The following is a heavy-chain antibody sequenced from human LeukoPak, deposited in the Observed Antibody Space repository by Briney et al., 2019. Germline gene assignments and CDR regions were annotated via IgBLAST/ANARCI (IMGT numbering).Heavy chain of an antibody. Sequence: GGSLRLSCAASGFIFNNYGLIWVRQAPGKGLQWVSAISNDGGGTTYADFVKGRFTISRDNSKNTLFLQMNSLRAEDTALYCCAKGGSGYFADLWGQGTLVTVSS. J-gene: IGHJ5*02. V-gene: IGHV3-23*01. CDR3: AKGGSGYFADL. CDR1: GFIFNNYG. CDR2: ISNDGGGT. D-gene: IGHD3-22*01.